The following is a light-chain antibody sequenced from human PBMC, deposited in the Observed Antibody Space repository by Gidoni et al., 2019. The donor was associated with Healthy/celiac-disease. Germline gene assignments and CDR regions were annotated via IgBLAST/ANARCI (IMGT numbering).Light chain of an antibody. CDR2: GAS. Sequence: EIVMTQSSATLSVSPGERATPSCRASQCVSSNLAWYQQKPGQAPRLLSYGASTRATGIPARFSGSGSGTEFTLTISSLQSEDFAVYYCQQYNNWPPFTFGQGTKLEIK. CDR3: QQYNNWPPFT. V-gene: IGKV3-15*01. CDR1: QCVSSN. J-gene: IGKJ2*01.